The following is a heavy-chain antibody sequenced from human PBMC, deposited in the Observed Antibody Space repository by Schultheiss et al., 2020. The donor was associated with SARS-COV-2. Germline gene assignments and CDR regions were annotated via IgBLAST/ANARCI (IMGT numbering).Heavy chain of an antibody. CDR1: GGSISSSNW. CDR2: INHSGST. Sequence: SETLSLTCAVSGGSISSSNWWSWVRQPPGKGLEWIGEINHSGSTNYNPSLKSRVTISVDTSKNQFSLKLSSVTAADTAVYYCARLWSRNPSPKTTSGVGNDYWGQGTLVTVSS. J-gene: IGHJ4*02. V-gene: IGHV4-4*02. CDR3: ARLWSRNPSPKTTSGVGNDY. D-gene: IGHD5-12*01.